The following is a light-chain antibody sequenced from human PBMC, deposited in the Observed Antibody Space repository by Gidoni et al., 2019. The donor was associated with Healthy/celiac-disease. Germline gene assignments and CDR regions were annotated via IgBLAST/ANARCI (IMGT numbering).Light chain of an antibody. J-gene: IGKJ1*01. V-gene: IGKV1-5*03. CDR3: QQYNSYSPWT. Sequence: DIQMTQSPSTLSASVGDRVTITCRARTSISSWLAWYQQKPGKAPKLLIYKASSLESGVPSRFSGSGSGTEFTLTISSLQPDDFATYYCQQYNSYSPWTFGQGTKVEIK. CDR1: TSISSW. CDR2: KAS.